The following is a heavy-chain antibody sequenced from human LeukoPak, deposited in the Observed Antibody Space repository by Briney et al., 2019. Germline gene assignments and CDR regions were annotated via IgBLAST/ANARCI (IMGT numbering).Heavy chain of an antibody. CDR3: ARARVGATAKFLGY. V-gene: IGHV3-21*01. Sequence: GGSLRLSCAASGFTFSSYSMNWVRQAPGKGLEWVSSISSSSSYIYYADSVKGRFTISRDNAKNSLYLQMNSLRAEDTAVYYCARARVGATAKFLGYWGQGTLVTVSS. J-gene: IGHJ4*02. CDR2: ISSSSSYI. D-gene: IGHD1-26*01. CDR1: GFTFSSYS.